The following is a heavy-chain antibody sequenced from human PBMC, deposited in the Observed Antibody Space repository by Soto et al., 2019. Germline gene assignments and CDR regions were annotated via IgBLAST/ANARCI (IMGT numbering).Heavy chain of an antibody. Sequence: QVQLQQWGAGLLKPSETLSLTCAVYGGSVNSGNYYCSWIRQQPVKGLEWIGEMSHSGGTHFNPSLKRRVTISVATSKNQFSLKMSSVTAADTALYYCARVERGTATTVVDAFDIWGPGTLVTVSS. CDR2: MSHSGGT. CDR3: ARVERGTATTVVDAFDI. CDR1: GGSVNSGNYY. V-gene: IGHV4-34*01. J-gene: IGHJ3*02. D-gene: IGHD1-1*01.